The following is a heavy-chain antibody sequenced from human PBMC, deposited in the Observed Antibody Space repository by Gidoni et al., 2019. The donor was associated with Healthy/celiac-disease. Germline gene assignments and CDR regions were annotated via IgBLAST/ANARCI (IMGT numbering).Heavy chain of an antibody. CDR1: GGSISSSSYY. CDR2: IYYSGST. V-gene: IGHV4-39*01. J-gene: IGHJ4*02. Sequence: QLQLQESGPGLVKPSETLSLTCTVSGGSISSSSYYWGWIRQPPGKGLEWIGSIYYSGSTYYNPSLKSRVTISVDTSKNQFSLKLSSVTAADTAVYYCARSRLGDYAFLRGTTIDYWGQGTLVTVSS. CDR3: ARSRLGDYAFLRGTTIDY. D-gene: IGHD4-17*01.